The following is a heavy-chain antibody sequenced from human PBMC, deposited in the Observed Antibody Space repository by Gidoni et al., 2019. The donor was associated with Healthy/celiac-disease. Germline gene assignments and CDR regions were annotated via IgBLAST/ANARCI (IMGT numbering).Heavy chain of an antibody. D-gene: IGHD3-10*01. J-gene: IGHJ6*02. CDR3: ASSGGYYGLNYGMDV. CDR2: INPNSGGT. V-gene: IGHV1-2*02. Sequence: QVQLVQSGAEVKKPGASVKVSCKASGYTFTGYYMHWVRQAPGPGLEWMGWINPNSGGTNYAQKFQGRVTMTRDTSISTAYMELSRLRSDDTAVYYCASSGGYYGLNYGMDVWGQGTTVTVSS. CDR1: GYTFTGYY.